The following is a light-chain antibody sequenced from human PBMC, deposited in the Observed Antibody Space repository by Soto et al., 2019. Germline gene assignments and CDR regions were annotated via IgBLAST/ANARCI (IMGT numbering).Light chain of an antibody. CDR3: SSYRSSSTLYV. V-gene: IGLV2-14*01. CDR1: SSDVGGYNY. CDR2: EVS. J-gene: IGLJ1*01. Sequence: QSVLTQPASVSGSPGQSITISCTGTSSDVGGYNYVSWYQQHPGKAPKLMIYEVSNRPSGVSNRFSGSKSGNTASPTISGLQAEDEADYYCSSYRSSSTLYVFGTGTKVTVL.